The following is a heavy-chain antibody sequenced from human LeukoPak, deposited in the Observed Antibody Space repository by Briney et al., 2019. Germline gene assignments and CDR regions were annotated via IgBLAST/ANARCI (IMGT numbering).Heavy chain of an antibody. Sequence: PGGSLRLSCAASGFTFRNYWMHWVRQVPGKGLVWVSHLNGDGSSITYADSVKGRFTISRDNAKSTLYLQMNSLRAEDTAVYYCARDRGSSPDVWGQGTTVTVSS. D-gene: IGHD5-18*01. CDR3: ARDRGSSPDV. CDR1: GFTFRNYW. V-gene: IGHV3-74*01. CDR2: LNGDGSSI. J-gene: IGHJ6*02.